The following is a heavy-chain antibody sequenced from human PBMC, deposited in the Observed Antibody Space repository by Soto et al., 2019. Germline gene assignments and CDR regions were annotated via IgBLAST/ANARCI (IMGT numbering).Heavy chain of an antibody. CDR3: ARDKITGLFDY. CDR1: GGSCSGYY. D-gene: IGHD2-8*02. J-gene: IGHJ4*02. Sequence: PSETLSLTCAVYGGSCSGYYWTWIRQPPGTGLEWIGEINHSGSTNYNPSLKSRVTISVDTSKNQFSLKLTSVTAADTAVYYYARDKITGLFDYWGQGTLVTVSS. V-gene: IGHV4-34*01. CDR2: INHSGST.